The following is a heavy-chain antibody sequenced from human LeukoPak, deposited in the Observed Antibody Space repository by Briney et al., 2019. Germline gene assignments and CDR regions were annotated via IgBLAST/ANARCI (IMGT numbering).Heavy chain of an antibody. D-gene: IGHD3-22*01. J-gene: IGHJ4*02. CDR1: GYTFTSYG. Sequence: ASVKVSCKASGYTFTSYGISWVRQAPGQGLEWMGGIIPIFGTANYTQKFQGRVTITADESTSTAYMELSSLRSEDTAVYYCARGSIDSSGYYYNYWGQGTLVTVSS. CDR2: IIPIFGTA. V-gene: IGHV1-69*13. CDR3: ARGSIDSSGYYYNY.